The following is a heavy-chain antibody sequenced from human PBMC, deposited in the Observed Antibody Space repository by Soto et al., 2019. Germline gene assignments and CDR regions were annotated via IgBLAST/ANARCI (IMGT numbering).Heavy chain of an antibody. CDR1: GFTFSSYG. Sequence: GGSLRLSCAASGFTFSSYGMHWVRQAPGKGLEWVAVISYDGSNKYYADSVKGRFTISRDNSKNTLYLQMNSLRAEDTAVYYCARIAANDAFDIWGQGTMVTVSS. D-gene: IGHD6-6*01. CDR3: ARIAANDAFDI. J-gene: IGHJ3*02. CDR2: ISYDGSNK. V-gene: IGHV3-30*03.